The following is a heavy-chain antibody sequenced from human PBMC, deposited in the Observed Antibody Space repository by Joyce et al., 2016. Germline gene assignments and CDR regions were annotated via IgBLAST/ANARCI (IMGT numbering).Heavy chain of an antibody. J-gene: IGHJ4*02. CDR1: GFTFDDFA. V-gene: IGHV3-9*01. CDR3: TKNGGSLYFDY. Sequence: EVQLVESGGNLVQPGRSLRLSCAASGFTFDDFAMHWVRQAPGKGLEWVSRISWNSGDIGYADSVKGRFTISRNSAKNSLYLQMDSLRAEDTALYYCTKNGGSLYFDYWGRGTLVTVSS. CDR2: ISWNSGDI.